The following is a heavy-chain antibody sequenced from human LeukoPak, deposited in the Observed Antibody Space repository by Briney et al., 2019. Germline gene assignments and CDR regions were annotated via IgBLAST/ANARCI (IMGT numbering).Heavy chain of an antibody. CDR3: ARLWRSGSYDAFDI. CDR1: GFTFSNYA. V-gene: IGHV3-23*01. D-gene: IGHD1-26*01. CDR2: ISGSGGST. J-gene: IGHJ3*02. Sequence: GGSLRLSCAASGFTFSNYAMSWVRQAPGKGLEWVSGISGSGGSTYYADSVKGRFTISRDNSKNTLYLQMNSLRAEDTAVYYCARLWRSGSYDAFDIWGQGTMVTVSS.